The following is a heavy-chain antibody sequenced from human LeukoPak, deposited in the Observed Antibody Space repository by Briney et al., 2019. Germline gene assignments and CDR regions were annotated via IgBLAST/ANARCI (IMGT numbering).Heavy chain of an antibody. D-gene: IGHD2-15*01. J-gene: IGHJ4*02. V-gene: IGHV3-23*01. CDR3: ARVLVVVAARGLLDY. CDR2: ISGSGGST. Sequence: GGSLRLSCAASGFTFSSYSMNWVRQAPGKGLEWVSAISGSGGSTYYADSVKGRFTISRDNSKNTLYLQMNSLRAEDTAVYYCARVLVVVAARGLLDYWGQGTLVTVSS. CDR1: GFTFSSYS.